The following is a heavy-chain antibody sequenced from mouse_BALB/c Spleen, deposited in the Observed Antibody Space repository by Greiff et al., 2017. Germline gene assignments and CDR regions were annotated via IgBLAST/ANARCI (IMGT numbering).Heavy chain of an antibody. V-gene: IGHV5-6-5*01. J-gene: IGHJ4*01. CDR2: ISSGGST. CDR1: GFTFSSYA. CDR3: AYRYDDAMDY. D-gene: IGHD2-14*01. Sequence: EVKLMESGGGLVKPGGSLKLSCAASGFTFSSYAMSWVRQTPEKRLEWVASISSGGSTYYPDSVKGRFTISRDNARNILYLQMSSLRSEDTAMYYCAYRYDDAMDYWGQGTSVTVSS.